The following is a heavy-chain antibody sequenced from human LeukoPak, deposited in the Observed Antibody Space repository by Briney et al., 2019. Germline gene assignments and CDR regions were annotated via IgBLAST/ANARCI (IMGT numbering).Heavy chain of an antibody. J-gene: IGHJ4*02. V-gene: IGHV4-39*01. Sequence: SETLSLTCTVSGDSVTSSNFSWGWVRQSPGKGLEWIGCIFHSGTTYYNPSLKSQVTISVDTSKNQTSLRLTSVTASDTAVYYCRSSGTSWYADYWGQGNLVIVSS. D-gene: IGHD6-13*01. CDR2: IFHSGTT. CDR1: GDSVTSSNFS. CDR3: RSSGTSWYADY.